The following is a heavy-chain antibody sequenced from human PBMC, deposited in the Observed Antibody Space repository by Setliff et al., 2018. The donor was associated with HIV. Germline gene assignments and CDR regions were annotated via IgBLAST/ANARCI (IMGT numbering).Heavy chain of an antibody. CDR1: GESFSGYY. J-gene: IGHJ6*03. V-gene: IGHV4-34*01. Sequence: SETLSLTCAVYGESFSGYYWSWIRQPPGKGLEWIGEINHSGSTNYNPSLKSRVTMSVDTSKNQFSLKLNSVTAADTAVYYCARHDGMKAARRYNNDYMDVWGKGTTVTVSS. CDR3: ARHDGMKAARRYNNDYMDV. CDR2: INHSGST. D-gene: IGHD6-6*01.